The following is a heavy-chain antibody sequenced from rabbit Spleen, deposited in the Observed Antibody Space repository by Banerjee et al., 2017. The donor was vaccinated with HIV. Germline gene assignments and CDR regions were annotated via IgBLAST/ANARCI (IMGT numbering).Heavy chain of an antibody. D-gene: IGHD8-1*01. CDR1: GFSFSSSYW. Sequence: EESGGGLVQPEGSLTLTCTASGFSFSSSYWICWVRQAPGKGLEWIACISAGSSGTTYYANWPKGRFTISKASSTTVTLQMTSLTAADTATYFCARDTGSSFSTYGMDLWGQGTLVT. V-gene: IGHV1S45*01. CDR3: ARDTGSSFSTYGMDL. J-gene: IGHJ6*01. CDR2: ISAGSSGTT.